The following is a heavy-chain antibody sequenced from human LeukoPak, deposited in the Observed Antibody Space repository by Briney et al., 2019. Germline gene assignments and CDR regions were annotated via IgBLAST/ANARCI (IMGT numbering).Heavy chain of an antibody. Sequence: GRSLRLSCAASGFTFSSYGMHWVRQAPGKGLEWVAVIWYDGSNKYYADSVKGRFTISRDNSKNTLYLQMNSLRAEDTTVFYCARDRGSGGFFGMDVWGQGTSVTVSS. CDR1: GFTFSSYG. CDR3: ARDRGSGGFFGMDV. D-gene: IGHD2-15*01. J-gene: IGHJ6*02. CDR2: IWYDGSNK. V-gene: IGHV3-33*01.